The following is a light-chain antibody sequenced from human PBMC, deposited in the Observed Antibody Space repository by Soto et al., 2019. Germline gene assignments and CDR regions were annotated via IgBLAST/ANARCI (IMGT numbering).Light chain of an antibody. J-gene: IGKJ2*01. Sequence: DIVLTQTHLSSPVTLGQPASISCRSSQSLVHSDGNTYLTWLQQRAGQPRGLLIYMISNRCYGVPDRFRGRGAGTDFTLNISRVEADDAGVYYCMQATQAYTFGQGTKLEIK. V-gene: IGKV2-24*01. CDR3: MQATQAYT. CDR1: QSLVHSDGNTY. CDR2: MIS.